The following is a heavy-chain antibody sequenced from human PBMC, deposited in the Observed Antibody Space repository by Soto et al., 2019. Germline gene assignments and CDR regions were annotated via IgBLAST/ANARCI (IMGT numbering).Heavy chain of an antibody. D-gene: IGHD6-19*01. J-gene: IGHJ4*02. CDR1: GFTFSSYG. Sequence: QVQLVESGGSVVQPGRSLRLSCAASGFTFSSYGMHWVRQAPGKGLEWVAVISYDGSNKYYADSVKGRFTISRDNSKNTLYLQMNSLRAEDTAVYYCAKDLAAVAAHYFDYWGQGTLVTVSS. V-gene: IGHV3-30*18. CDR2: ISYDGSNK. CDR3: AKDLAAVAAHYFDY.